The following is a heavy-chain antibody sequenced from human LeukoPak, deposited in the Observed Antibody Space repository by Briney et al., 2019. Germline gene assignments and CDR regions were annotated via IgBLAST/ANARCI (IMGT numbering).Heavy chain of an antibody. V-gene: IGHV3-7*04. CDR3: ARDAGTFDWSGGYFDC. CDR2: IKRDGSET. Sequence: PGRSLRLSCAPSGFTFSNHWMSWVRQAPGKGLEWVANIKRDGSETHYVDSVKGRFTISRDNAKNSLYLQMNSLRAEDTAVYYCARDAGTFDWSGGYFDCWGQGTLVTVSS. CDR1: GFTFSNHW. J-gene: IGHJ4*02. D-gene: IGHD3-9*01.